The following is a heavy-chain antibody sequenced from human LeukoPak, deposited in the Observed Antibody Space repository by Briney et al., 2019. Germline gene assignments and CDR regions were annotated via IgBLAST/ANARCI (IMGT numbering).Heavy chain of an antibody. D-gene: IGHD5-12*01. V-gene: IGHV3-11*01. J-gene: IGHJ4*02. CDR2: ISSSGSTI. CDR1: GFTFSDYY. Sequence: GSLRLSCAASGFTFSDYYMSWIRQAPGKGLEWASYISSSGSTIYYADSVKGRFTISRDNAKNSLYLQMNSLRAEDTAVYYCAREKVDIVATTKEFDYWGQGTLVTVSS. CDR3: AREKVDIVATTKEFDY.